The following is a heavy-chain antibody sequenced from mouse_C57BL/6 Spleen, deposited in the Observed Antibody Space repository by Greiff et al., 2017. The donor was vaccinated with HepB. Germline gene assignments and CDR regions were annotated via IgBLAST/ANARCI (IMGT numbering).Heavy chain of an antibody. J-gene: IGHJ2*01. V-gene: IGHV1-64*01. CDR1: GYTFTSYW. CDR2: IHPNSGST. D-gene: IGHD1-1*01. Sequence: VKLQQPGAELVKPGASVKLSCKASGYTFTSYWMHWVKQRPGQGLEWIGMIHPNSGSTNYNEKFKSKATLTVDKSSSTAYMQLSSLTSEDSAVYYCARALPGSYFDYWGQGTTLTVSS. CDR3: ARALPGSYFDY.